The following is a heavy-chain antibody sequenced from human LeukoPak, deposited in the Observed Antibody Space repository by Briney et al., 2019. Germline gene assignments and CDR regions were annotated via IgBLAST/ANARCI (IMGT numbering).Heavy chain of an antibody. Sequence: PGGSLRLSCAASGFTFSDYAMSWVRQAPGKGLEWVSAISGGGSNTYYADSVKGRFTISRDNSKKTLSLQMNSLRAEDTAVYYCARYFDSRGYYYFDYWGQGTLVTVSS. CDR1: GFTFSDYA. D-gene: IGHD3-22*01. V-gene: IGHV3-23*01. CDR3: ARYFDSRGYYYFDY. CDR2: ISGGGSNT. J-gene: IGHJ4*02.